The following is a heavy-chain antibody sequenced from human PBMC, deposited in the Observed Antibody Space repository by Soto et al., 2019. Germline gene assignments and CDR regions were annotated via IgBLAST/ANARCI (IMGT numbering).Heavy chain of an antibody. CDR1: GGSISSDDYY. Sequence: PSKTLSLTFTVSGGSISSDDYYWGWLRQPPGKGLEWIGYIYYTETTHYNPSLKRRVTISVDTSKNQFSLRLSSVTAADTAVYDGARGLEVRHHFYYGREEWGQGNTV. CDR3: ARGLEVRHHFYYGREE. V-gene: IGHV4-30-4*01. D-gene: IGHD3-10*01. J-gene: IGHJ6*02. CDR2: IYYTETT.